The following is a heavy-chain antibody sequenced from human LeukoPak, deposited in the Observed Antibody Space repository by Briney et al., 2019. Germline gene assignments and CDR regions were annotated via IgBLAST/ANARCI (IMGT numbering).Heavy chain of an antibody. CDR3: VSPAAGSSGYSYGFSH. J-gene: IGHJ4*02. V-gene: IGHV3-11*04. CDR2: ISSSGSTI. Sequence: GGSLRLSCAASGFTFSDYYMSWIRQAPGKGLEWVSYISSSGSTIYYADSVKGRFTISRDNAKNSLYLQMNSLRAEDTAVYYCVSPAAGSSGYSYGFSHWGQGTLVTVSS. CDR1: GFTFSDYY. D-gene: IGHD5-18*01.